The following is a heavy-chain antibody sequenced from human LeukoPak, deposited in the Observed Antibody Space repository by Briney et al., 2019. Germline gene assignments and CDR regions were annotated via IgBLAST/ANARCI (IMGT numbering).Heavy chain of an antibody. CDR3: ARIRSSISPFDY. CDR2: INHSGST. D-gene: IGHD2-2*01. V-gene: IGHV4-34*01. CDR1: GGSFSGYY. J-gene: IGHJ4*02. Sequence: SETLSLTCAVYGGSFSGYYWSWIRQPPGKGLEWIGEINHSGSTNYNPSLKSRVTISVDTSKNQFSLKLSSVTAADTAVHYCARIRSSISPFDYWGRGTLVTVSS.